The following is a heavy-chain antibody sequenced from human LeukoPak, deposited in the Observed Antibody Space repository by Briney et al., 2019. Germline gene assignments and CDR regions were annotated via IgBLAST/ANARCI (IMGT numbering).Heavy chain of an antibody. J-gene: IGHJ4*02. Sequence: GGSLRLSCAASGFNFDGYGMHWVRQAPGKGLEWVAFMRYDGSDKYYADSVKGRFTISRDNSKNTLYLQMNSLRAEDTAVYYCAKDWSYSGWAYYFDYWGQGTLVTVSS. D-gene: IGHD5-12*01. CDR2: MRYDGSDK. CDR3: AKDWSYSGWAYYFDY. CDR1: GFNFDGYG. V-gene: IGHV3-30*02.